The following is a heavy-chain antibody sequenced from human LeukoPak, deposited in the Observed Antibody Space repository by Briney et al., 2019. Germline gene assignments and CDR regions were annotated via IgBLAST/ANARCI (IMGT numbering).Heavy chain of an antibody. CDR3: ARDLYSSSWYTFDY. J-gene: IGHJ4*02. CDR2: IYYSGST. CDR1: GGSISSSSYY. D-gene: IGHD6-13*01. V-gene: IGHV4-39*07. Sequence: SETLSLTCTVSGGSISSSSYYWGWIRQPPGKGLEWIGSIYYSGSTYYNPSLKSRVTISVDTSKNQFSLKLSSVTAADTAVYYCARDLYSSSWYTFDYWGQGTLVTVSS.